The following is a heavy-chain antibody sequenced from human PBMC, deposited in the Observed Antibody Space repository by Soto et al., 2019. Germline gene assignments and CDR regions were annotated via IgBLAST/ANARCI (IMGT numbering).Heavy chain of an antibody. Sequence: QVQLVQSGAEVKKPGSSVKVSCKASGGTFSSYAISWVRQAPGQGLEWMGGIIPIFGTANYAQKFQGRVTITADESTSTAYMELSSRRSEDTAVYYCARDMVYAPYYDYYGMDVWGQGTTVTVSS. CDR2: IIPIFGTA. V-gene: IGHV1-69*12. CDR1: GGTFSSYA. D-gene: IGHD2-8*01. J-gene: IGHJ6*02. CDR3: ARDMVYAPYYDYYGMDV.